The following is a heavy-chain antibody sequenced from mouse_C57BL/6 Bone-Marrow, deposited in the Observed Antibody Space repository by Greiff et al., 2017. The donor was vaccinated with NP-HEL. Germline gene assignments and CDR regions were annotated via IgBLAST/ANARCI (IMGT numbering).Heavy chain of an antibody. Sequence: QVQLQQPGAELVKPGASVKLSCKASGYTFTSYWMQWVKQRPGQGLEWIGEIDPSDSYTNYNQKFKGKATLTVDTSSSTAYMQLSSLTSEDSAVYCCARIITTVVASDYWGQGTTLTVSS. CDR3: ARIITTVVASDY. J-gene: IGHJ2*01. CDR2: IDPSDSYT. D-gene: IGHD1-1*01. V-gene: IGHV1-50*01. CDR1: GYTFTSYW.